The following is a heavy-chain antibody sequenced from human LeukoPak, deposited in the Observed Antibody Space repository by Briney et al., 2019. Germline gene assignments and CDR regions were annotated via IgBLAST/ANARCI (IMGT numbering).Heavy chain of an antibody. D-gene: IGHD6-19*01. V-gene: IGHV3-30*04. CDR3: ARDRVAVAGHQYFQH. Sequence: GGSLRLSCAASGFTFSSYAMHWVRQAPGKGLEWVAVISYDGSNKYYADSVKGRFTISRDNSKNTPYLQMNSLRAEDTAVYYCARDRVAVAGHQYFQHWGQGTLVTVSS. CDR1: GFTFSSYA. CDR2: ISYDGSNK. J-gene: IGHJ1*01.